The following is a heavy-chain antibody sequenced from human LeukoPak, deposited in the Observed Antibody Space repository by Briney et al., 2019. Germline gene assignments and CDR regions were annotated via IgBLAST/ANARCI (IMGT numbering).Heavy chain of an antibody. D-gene: IGHD2-2*01. CDR3: ARALYHTFDY. CDR2: INPSGGST. CDR1: GYTFTSYY. Sequence: ASVKVSCKASGYTFTSYYMHWVRQAPGQGLEGMGIINPSGGSTSYAQKFQGRVTMTRDMSTNTAYMELRSLRSDDTAVYYCARALYHTFDYWGQGTLVTVSS. J-gene: IGHJ4*02. V-gene: IGHV1-46*01.